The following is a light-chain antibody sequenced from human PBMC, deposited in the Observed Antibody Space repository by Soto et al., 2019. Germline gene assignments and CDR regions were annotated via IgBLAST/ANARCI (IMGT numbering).Light chain of an antibody. CDR3: CSYAGSYTFV. Sequence: QSVLTQPASVSGSPGQSITISCTGTSSDVGGYNFVSWYQHYAGKAPKLMIYEVSNRPSGVSNRFSGSKSGNTASLTISGLQAEDEADYYCCSYAGSYTFVFGIGTKVTVL. J-gene: IGLJ1*01. V-gene: IGLV2-14*01. CDR2: EVS. CDR1: SSDVGGYNF.